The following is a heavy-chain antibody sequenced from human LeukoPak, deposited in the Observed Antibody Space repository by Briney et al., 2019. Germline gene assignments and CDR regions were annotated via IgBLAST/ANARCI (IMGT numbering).Heavy chain of an antibody. Sequence: SETLSLTCAVYGGSFSGYYWSWIRQPPGKGLEWIGEINHSGSTNYNPSLKSRVTISVDTSKNQFSLKLSSVTAADTAVYYCASQYSSSSWFDYWGQGTLVTVSS. V-gene: IGHV4-34*01. CDR2: INHSGST. D-gene: IGHD6-6*01. CDR1: GGSFSGYY. CDR3: ASQYSSSSWFDY. J-gene: IGHJ4*02.